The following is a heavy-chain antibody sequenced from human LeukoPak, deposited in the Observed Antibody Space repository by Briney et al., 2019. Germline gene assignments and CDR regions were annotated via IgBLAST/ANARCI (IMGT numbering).Heavy chain of an antibody. D-gene: IGHD5-12*01. V-gene: IGHV3-7*01. CDR3: ARDQLSGYDYRPYYFDY. CDR1: GFTFSSYW. Sequence: GGSLRLSCAASGFTFSSYWMSWVRQAPGKGLEWVVNIKQDGSEKYYVDSVKGRFTISRDNAKNSLYLQMNSLRAEDTAVYYCARDQLSGYDYRPYYFDYWGQGTLVTVSS. J-gene: IGHJ4*02. CDR2: IKQDGSEK.